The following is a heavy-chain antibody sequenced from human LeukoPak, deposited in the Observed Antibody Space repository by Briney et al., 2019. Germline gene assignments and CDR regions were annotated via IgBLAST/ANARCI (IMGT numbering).Heavy chain of an antibody. J-gene: IGHJ4*02. CDR3: ARGSSSGWFYTAVPAFDY. D-gene: IGHD6-19*01. V-gene: IGHV1-2*02. Sequence: ASVKVSCKASGYTFTGYYMHWVRRAPGQGLEWMGWINPNSGGTNYAQKFQGRVTMTRDTSISTAYMELSRLRSDDTAVYYCARGSSSGWFYTAVPAFDYWGQGTLVTVSS. CDR1: GYTFTGYY. CDR2: INPNSGGT.